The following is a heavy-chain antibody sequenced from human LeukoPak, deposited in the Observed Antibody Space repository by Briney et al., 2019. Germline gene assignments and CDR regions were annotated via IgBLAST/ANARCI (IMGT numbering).Heavy chain of an antibody. V-gene: IGHV3-66*01. D-gene: IGHD3-10*01. CDR2: IYGGGST. CDR3: ARAHMVRGVIDAFDI. J-gene: IGHJ3*02. CDR1: GFIVRSNY. Sequence: GGSLRLSCAVSGFIVRSNYMSWVRQAPGKGLEWVSVIYGGGSTYYADSVKGRFTISRDNSKNTLYLQMNSLRAEDTAVYYCARAHMVRGVIDAFDIWGQGTMVTVSS.